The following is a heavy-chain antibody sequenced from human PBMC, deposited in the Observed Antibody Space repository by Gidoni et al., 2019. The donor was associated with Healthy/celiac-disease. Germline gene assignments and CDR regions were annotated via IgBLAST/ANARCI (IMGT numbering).Heavy chain of an antibody. V-gene: IGHV3-48*01. J-gene: IGHJ4*02. Sequence: EVQLVESGGGLVQPGGSLRLSCAASGFTFSSYSMNWSRQAPGKGLEWVSYISSSSSTIYYADSVKGRFTISRDNAKNSLYLQMNSLRAEDTAVYYCARGGHGSGSYYISYFDYWGQGTLVTVSS. CDR1: GFTFSSYS. D-gene: IGHD3-10*01. CDR2: ISSSSSTI. CDR3: ARGGHGSGSYYISYFDY.